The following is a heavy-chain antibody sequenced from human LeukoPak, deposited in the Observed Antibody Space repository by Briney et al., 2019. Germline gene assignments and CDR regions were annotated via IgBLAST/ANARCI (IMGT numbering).Heavy chain of an antibody. Sequence: SETLSLTCTVSGGSISSYYWSWIRQPPGKGLEWIGYIYYSGSTYYNPSLKSRVTISVDTSKNQFSLKLSSVTAADTAVYYCARDRPDYYGSGSYYSGWFDPWGQGTLVTVSS. D-gene: IGHD3-10*01. CDR1: GGSISSYY. CDR3: ARDRPDYYGSGSYYSGWFDP. CDR2: IYYSGST. V-gene: IGHV4-59*12. J-gene: IGHJ5*02.